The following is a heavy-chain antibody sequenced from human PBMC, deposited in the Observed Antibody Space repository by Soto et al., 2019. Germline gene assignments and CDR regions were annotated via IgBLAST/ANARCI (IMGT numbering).Heavy chain of an antibody. J-gene: IGHJ5*02. Sequence: VGSLRLSCAASGFTFSSYSMSWVRQAPGKGLEWVSSISSSSSYIYYADSVKGRFTISRDNAKNSLYLQMNSLRAEDTAVYYCAATNSSSWLPNWFDPWGQGTLVTVSS. CDR1: GFTFSSYS. CDR3: AATNSSSWLPNWFDP. CDR2: ISSSSSYI. V-gene: IGHV3-21*01. D-gene: IGHD6-13*01.